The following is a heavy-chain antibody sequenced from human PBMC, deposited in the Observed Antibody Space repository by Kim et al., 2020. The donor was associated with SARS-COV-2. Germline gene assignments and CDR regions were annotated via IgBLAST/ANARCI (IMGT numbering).Heavy chain of an antibody. CDR3: TRGLQSDYYYYGMDV. Sequence: NPSLQSRVTISVDTSRNQFSLKVRSVTAADTAMYYCTRGLQSDYYYYGMDVWGQGTTVTVSS. J-gene: IGHJ6*02. D-gene: IGHD4-4*01. V-gene: IGHV4-39*07.